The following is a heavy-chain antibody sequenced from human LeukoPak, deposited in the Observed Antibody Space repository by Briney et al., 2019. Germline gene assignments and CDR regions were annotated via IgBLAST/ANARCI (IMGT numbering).Heavy chain of an antibody. Sequence: GGSLRLSCAASGFTFSSYAMSWVRQAPGKGLEWVSAISGSGGSTYYADSVKGRFTISRDNSKNTLYLQMNSLRAEDTAVYYCAKSRYSSSWYEDSYYFDCWGQGTLVTVSS. CDR2: ISGSGGST. J-gene: IGHJ4*02. CDR3: AKSRYSSSWYEDSYYFDC. D-gene: IGHD6-13*01. V-gene: IGHV3-23*01. CDR1: GFTFSSYA.